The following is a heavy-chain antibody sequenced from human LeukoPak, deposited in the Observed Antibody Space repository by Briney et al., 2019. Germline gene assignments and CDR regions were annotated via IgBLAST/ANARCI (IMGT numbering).Heavy chain of an antibody. Sequence: PGGSLRLSCAVSALTFDDYAMSWVRQAPGRGLEWVSAINKSGGHTYYTPSAKGRFTIYRDNSKNTLSLQMNSLNAEHPAVYYCAPSWGPDTSACPWGRDGMDGWGEGATDSVCS. V-gene: IGHV3-23*01. D-gene: IGHD6-19*01. CDR2: INKSGGHT. CDR1: ALTFDDYA. CDR3: APSWGPDTSACPWGRDGMDG. J-gene: IGHJ6*01.